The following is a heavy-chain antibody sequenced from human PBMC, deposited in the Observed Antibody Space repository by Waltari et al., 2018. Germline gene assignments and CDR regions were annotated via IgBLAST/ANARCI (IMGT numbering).Heavy chain of an antibody. J-gene: IGHJ4*02. Sequence: EVQLVESGGGLVQPGGSLRLSCAASGFTFSSYEMNWVRQAPGKGLEWVSYISSRGSTLYYADSVKGRFTISRDNAKNSRYLQMNSLRAEDTAVYYCARDLLIAAALDYWGQGTLVTVSS. V-gene: IGHV3-48*03. D-gene: IGHD6-13*01. CDR2: ISSRGSTL. CDR3: ARDLLIAAALDY. CDR1: GFTFSSYE.